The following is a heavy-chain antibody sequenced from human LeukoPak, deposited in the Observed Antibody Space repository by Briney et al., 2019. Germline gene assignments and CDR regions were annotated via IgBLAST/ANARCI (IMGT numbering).Heavy chain of an antibody. V-gene: IGHV4-59*08. CDR3: AGHEKTPREEGWCDP. J-gene: IGHJ5*02. CDR1: GGSISSYY. CDR2: IYYSGST. Sequence: SETLSLTCTVSGGSISSYYWSWIRQPPGEGLEWSWYIYYSGSTNYTPSLKSRVTISVDRSKKKISLKLSSVTAVRTALYFCAGHEKTPREEGWCDPRGQGTLVTDSS. D-gene: IGHD1-26*01.